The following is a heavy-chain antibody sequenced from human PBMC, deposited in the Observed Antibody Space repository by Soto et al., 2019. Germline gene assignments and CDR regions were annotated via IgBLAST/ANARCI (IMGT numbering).Heavy chain of an antibody. D-gene: IGHD6-13*01. CDR2: IYYSGST. CDR1: GGSISSYY. J-gene: IGHJ5*02. CDR3: ASRVSSSGYGFGCDP. V-gene: IGHV4-59*08. Sequence: QVQLQESGPGLVKPSETLSLTCTVSGGSISSYYWSWIRQPPGKGLEWIGYIYYSGSTNYNPSLKSRVTISVDTSKNQFSLKLSSVTAADTAVYYCASRVSSSGYGFGCDPWGQGTLVTVSS.